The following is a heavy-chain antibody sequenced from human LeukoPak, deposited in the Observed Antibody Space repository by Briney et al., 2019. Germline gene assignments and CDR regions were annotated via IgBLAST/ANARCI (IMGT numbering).Heavy chain of an antibody. D-gene: IGHD3-22*01. CDR1: GFIFSSYG. Sequence: PGRSLRLSCAASGFIFSSYGIHWVRQAPGKGLEWVAVFWSDGTKKYYADSVKGRFTISRDNSKNTLYLQMSSLRAEDTAIYYCARDIDTSSHYSRFDPWGQGTLVTVSS. J-gene: IGHJ5*01. CDR2: FWSDGTKK. V-gene: IGHV3-33*01. CDR3: ARDIDTSSHYSRFDP.